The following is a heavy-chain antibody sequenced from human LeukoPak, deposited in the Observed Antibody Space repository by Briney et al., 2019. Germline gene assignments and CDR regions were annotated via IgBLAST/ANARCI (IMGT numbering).Heavy chain of an antibody. Sequence: PSETLSLTCTVSGGSISSGDYYWSWIRQLPGKGLEWIGYIYYSGSTYYKPSLKSRVTMSVDTSKNQFSLKLNSVTAADTAVYYCARSHNYGGNGYYGMDVWGQGTTVTVSS. D-gene: IGHD4-23*01. CDR3: ARSHNYGGNGYYGMDV. J-gene: IGHJ6*02. CDR1: GGSISSGDYY. CDR2: IYYSGST. V-gene: IGHV4-30-4*01.